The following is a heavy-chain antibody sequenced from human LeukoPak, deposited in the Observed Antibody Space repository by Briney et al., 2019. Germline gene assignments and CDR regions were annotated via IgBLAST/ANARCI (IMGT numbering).Heavy chain of an antibody. CDR2: INHSGST. J-gene: IGHJ4*02. V-gene: IGHV4-34*01. CDR3: ARRAAVSGLGYFDS. CDR1: GGSFSGYY. D-gene: IGHD6-19*01. Sequence: SSETLSLTCAVYGGSFSGYYWSWIRQPPGKGLEWIGEINHSGSTNYNPSLKSRVTISVDTSKNQFSLKLSSVTAADSAVYYCARRAAVSGLGYFDSWGQGTLVTVSS.